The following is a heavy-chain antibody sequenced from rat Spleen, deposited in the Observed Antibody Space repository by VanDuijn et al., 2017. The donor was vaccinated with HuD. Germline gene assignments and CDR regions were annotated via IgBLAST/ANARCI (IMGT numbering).Heavy chain of an antibody. Sequence: EVQLVQSGGGLMQPGRSLKLSCAASGFTYSNYVMAWVRQAPTKGLEWVASISYEGSRTYYRDSVKGRFTSSRDNAKSTLYLQMDSLRSEDTANYYCARQEGLYYGLPFDYWGQGVMVTVSS. J-gene: IGHJ2*01. CDR1: GFTYSNYV. CDR2: ISYEGSRT. CDR3: ARQEGLYYGLPFDY. V-gene: IGHV5-22*01. D-gene: IGHD1-6*01.